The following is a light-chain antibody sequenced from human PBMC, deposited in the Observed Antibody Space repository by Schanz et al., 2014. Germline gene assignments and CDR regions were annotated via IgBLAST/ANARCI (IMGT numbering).Light chain of an antibody. CDR1: SSDVGGHDY. Sequence: QSALTQPPSASGSPGQSVTISCTGTSSDVGGHDYVSWYQQHPGKVPKLLIYDVNNRPSGVSNRFSGSKSGNTASLTISGLQAEDEADYYCSSYTSSSTFVVFGGGTKLTVL. CDR2: DVN. CDR3: SSYTSSSTFVV. J-gene: IGLJ2*01. V-gene: IGLV2-14*03.